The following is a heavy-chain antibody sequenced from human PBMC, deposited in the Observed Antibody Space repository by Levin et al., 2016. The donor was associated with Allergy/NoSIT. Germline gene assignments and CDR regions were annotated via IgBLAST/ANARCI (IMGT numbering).Heavy chain of an antibody. CDR2: IYYSGST. V-gene: IGHV4-59*01. Sequence: WIRQPPGKGLEWIGYIYYSGSTNYNPSLKSRVTISVDTSKNQFSLKLSSVTAADTAVYYCARGIGARRYGMDVVGPRDHGNRLL. CDR3: ARGIGARRYGMDV. J-gene: IGHJ6*02. D-gene: IGHD6-6*01.